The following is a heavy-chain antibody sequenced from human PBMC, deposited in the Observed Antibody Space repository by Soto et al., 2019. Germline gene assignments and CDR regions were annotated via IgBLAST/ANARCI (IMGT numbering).Heavy chain of an antibody. Sequence: QVQLVESGGGVVQPGRSLRLSCAAPAFTFSTYGMHWVRQAPGKGLEWVARISYDGSEKVYADSVKGRFTISRDNSKDTLYLQMNSLRAKYTAVFYCAKEEHRGSSFDYWGQGTLVTVSS. J-gene: IGHJ4*02. D-gene: IGHD2-15*01. CDR3: AKEEHRGSSFDY. V-gene: IGHV3-30*18. CDR2: ISYDGSEK. CDR1: AFTFSTYG.